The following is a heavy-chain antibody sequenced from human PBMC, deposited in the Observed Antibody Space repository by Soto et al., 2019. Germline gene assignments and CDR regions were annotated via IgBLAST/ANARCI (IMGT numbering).Heavy chain of an antibody. D-gene: IGHD6-13*01. CDR1: GGSFSGYY. CDR3: ATARGSSWYYHYGMDV. Sequence: QVQLQQWGAGLLKPSETLSLTCAVYGGSFSGYYWSWIRQPPGKGLEWIGEINHSGSTNYNPSLKRRVTVSVDTSKNQCSLKLSSVTATDTAVYYCATARGSSWYYHYGMDVVGQGITVTVSS. CDR2: INHSGST. J-gene: IGHJ6*02. V-gene: IGHV4-34*01.